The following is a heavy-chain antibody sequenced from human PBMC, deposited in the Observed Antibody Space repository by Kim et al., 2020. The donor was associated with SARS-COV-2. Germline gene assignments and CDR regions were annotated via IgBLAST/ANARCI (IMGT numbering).Heavy chain of an antibody. CDR3: ASEIAAAGTSFDY. Sequence: NAQGFTGRFVFPLDTSASTAYLQISSLKAEDTAVYYCASEIAAAGTSFDYWGQGTLVTVSS. D-gene: IGHD6-13*01. V-gene: IGHV7-4-1*02. J-gene: IGHJ4*02.